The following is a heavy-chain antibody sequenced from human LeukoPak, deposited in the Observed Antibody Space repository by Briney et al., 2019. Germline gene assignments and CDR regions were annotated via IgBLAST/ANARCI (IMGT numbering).Heavy chain of an antibody. CDR1: GFTFNNYW. Sequence: GGSLRLSCAASGFTFNNYWMTWVRQAPGRGLEWVSSISSSSSYIYYADSVKGRFTISRDNSKNTLYLQMNSLRAEDTAVYYCARHDYGGTDAFDIWGQGTMVTVSS. CDR3: ARHDYGGTDAFDI. CDR2: ISSSSSYI. V-gene: IGHV3-21*01. D-gene: IGHD4-23*01. J-gene: IGHJ3*02.